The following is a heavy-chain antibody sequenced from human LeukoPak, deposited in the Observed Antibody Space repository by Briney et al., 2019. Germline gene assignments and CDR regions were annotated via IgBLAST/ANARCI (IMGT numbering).Heavy chain of an antibody. Sequence: GGSLRLSCAASGFTVSTIYMSWVRQAPGKGLEWISAIYHGESTSYADSVKGRFTISRDNSKNTLFLQMNSLRAEDTAVYYCVASTYSQRISFDVWGQGTLVTVSS. D-gene: IGHD6-19*01. CDR1: GFTVSTIY. CDR2: IYHGEST. CDR3: VASTYSQRISFDV. V-gene: IGHV3-53*01. J-gene: IGHJ4*02.